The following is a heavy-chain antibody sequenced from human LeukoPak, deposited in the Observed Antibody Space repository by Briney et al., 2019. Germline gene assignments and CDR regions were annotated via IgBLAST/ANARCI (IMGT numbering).Heavy chain of an antibody. Sequence: GESLKISCKGPGYSFTSYWIGWVRQMPGKGLEWMGIIYPGDSDTRYSPSFQGQVTISADKSISTAYYCARWAYDILSAYYFDYWGQGTLVTVSS. J-gene: IGHJ4*02. CDR3: Y. CDR2: IYPGDSDT. CDR1: GYSFTSYW. D-gene: IGHD3-9*01. V-gene: IGHV5-51*01.